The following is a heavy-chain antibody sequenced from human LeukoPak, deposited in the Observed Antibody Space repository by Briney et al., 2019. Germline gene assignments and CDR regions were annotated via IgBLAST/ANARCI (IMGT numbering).Heavy chain of an antibody. CDR3: ARDPGGYGGTYNWFDP. D-gene: IGHD5-12*01. J-gene: IGHJ5*02. V-gene: IGHV4-4*07. CDR1: GDSIIGYY. Sequence: SETLSLTCTVSGDSIIGYYWSWIRQPAGKGLEWIGRIYTSGSTNYNPSLKSRVTMSVDTSKNQFSLKLSSVTAADTAVYYRARDPGGYGGTYNWFDPWGQGTLVTVSS. CDR2: IYTSGST.